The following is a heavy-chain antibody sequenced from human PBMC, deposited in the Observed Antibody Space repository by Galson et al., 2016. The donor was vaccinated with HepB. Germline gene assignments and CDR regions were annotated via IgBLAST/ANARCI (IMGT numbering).Heavy chain of an antibody. J-gene: IGHJ4*02. CDR1: GFSFSTYS. D-gene: IGHD6-19*01. Sequence: SLRLSCAAAGFSFSTYSMDWVRQAPGKGLEWVSTITPRTADIFYADSVKGRFTISRDDAKNSLYLQMNGRRAEDTAVYFCARDTSGWSRDYWGRGTLVIVSS. V-gene: IGHV3-21*06. CDR3: ARDTSGWSRDY. CDR2: ITPRTADI.